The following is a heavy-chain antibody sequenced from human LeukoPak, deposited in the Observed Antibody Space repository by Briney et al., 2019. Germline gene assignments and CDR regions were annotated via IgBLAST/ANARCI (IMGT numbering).Heavy chain of an antibody. J-gene: IGHJ3*02. CDR3: ARGTYYYDSSGPRTDAFDI. Sequence: GASVKVSCKASGGTFSSYAISWVRQAPGQGLEWMGGIIPIFGTANYAQKFQGRVTITTDESTSTAYMELSGLRSEDTAVYYCARGTYYYDSSGPRTDAFDIWGQGTMVTVSS. D-gene: IGHD3-22*01. CDR1: GGTFSSYA. CDR2: IIPIFGTA. V-gene: IGHV1-69*05.